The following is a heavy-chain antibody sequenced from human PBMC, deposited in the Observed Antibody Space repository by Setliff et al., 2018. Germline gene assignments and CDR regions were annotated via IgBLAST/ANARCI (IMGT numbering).Heavy chain of an antibody. V-gene: IGHV3-30*02. Sequence: GGSLRLSCAASGFTFSSYGMHWVRQAPGKGLEWVAFIRYDGSNKYYADSVKGRFTISRDNSKNTLYLQMNSLRAEDTAVYYCAVDAKYYYGSGSYFDYWGQGTLVTVSS. CDR3: AVDAKYYYGSGSYFDY. J-gene: IGHJ4*02. CDR2: IRYDGSNK. CDR1: GFTFSSYG. D-gene: IGHD3-10*01.